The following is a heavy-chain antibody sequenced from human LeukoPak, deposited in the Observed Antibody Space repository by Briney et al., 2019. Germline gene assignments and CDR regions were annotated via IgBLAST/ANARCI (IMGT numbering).Heavy chain of an antibody. Sequence: ASVKVSCKASGCPFTNYAYHWVRQAPGEGLEWLGWINAGNDDTKYSQKFQGRVTITRDTSASTAYMELSSLTSDDTSVYYCAIDRWHCRDHCHSVYYYTLDVWGQGTTVTVSS. J-gene: IGHJ6*02. CDR1: GCPFTNYA. D-gene: IGHD2-21*01. CDR3: AIDRWHCRDHCHSVYYYTLDV. CDR2: INAGNDDT. V-gene: IGHV1-3*01.